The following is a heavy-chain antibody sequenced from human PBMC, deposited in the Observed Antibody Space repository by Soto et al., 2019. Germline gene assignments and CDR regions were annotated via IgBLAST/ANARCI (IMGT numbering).Heavy chain of an antibody. CDR2: ISGGGDAT. Sequence: EVQLLDSGGGLVQPGGSLRLSCAASGFTFSGYALTWVRQAPGKGLEWVSAISGGGDATFYADSVKGRFTISRDNSKNTLYLRMNTLRAEDTAVYYCARKVSGSTGRPDLWYFALWGRGTLVTVSS. V-gene: IGHV3-23*01. CDR1: GFTFSGYA. D-gene: IGHD3-10*01. CDR3: ARKVSGSTGRPDLWYFAL. J-gene: IGHJ2*01.